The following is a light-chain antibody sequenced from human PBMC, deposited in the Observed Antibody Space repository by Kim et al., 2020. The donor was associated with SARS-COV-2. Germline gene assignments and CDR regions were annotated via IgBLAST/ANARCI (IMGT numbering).Light chain of an antibody. J-gene: IGKJ1*01. CDR1: QSVRSF. CDR2: DVS. Sequence: LSPGERATLSCRAGQSVRSFLAWYQQKPGQAPRLLIYDVSIRATDIPARFSGSGSGTDFTLTISSLEPEDFAVYYCQQRSYWPPTFGPGTKVDIK. CDR3: QQRSYWPPT. V-gene: IGKV3-11*01.